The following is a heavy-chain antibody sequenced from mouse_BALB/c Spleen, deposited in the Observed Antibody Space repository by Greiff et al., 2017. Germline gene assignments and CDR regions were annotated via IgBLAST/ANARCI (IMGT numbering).Heavy chain of an antibody. CDR2: ISSGGSYT. J-gene: IGHJ2*01. D-gene: IGHD2-4*01. Sequence: EVKLVESGGGLVKPGGSLKLSCAASGFTFSSYAMSWVRQTPEKRLEWVATISSGGSYTYYPDSVKGRFTISRDNAKNTLYLQMSSLRSEDTAMYYCASFYYDFPDYWGQGTTLTVSS. CDR1: GFTFSSYA. CDR3: ASFYYDFPDY. V-gene: IGHV5-9-3*01.